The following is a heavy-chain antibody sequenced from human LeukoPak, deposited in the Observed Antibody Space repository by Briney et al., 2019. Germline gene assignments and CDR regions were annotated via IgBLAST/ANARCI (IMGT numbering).Heavy chain of an antibody. Sequence: PSETLSLTYTVSGGSISSYYWSWIRQPPGKGLEWIGCIYYSGSTNYNPSLKSRVTISVDASKSQFSLKLSSVTAADTAVYYCTRRLSNGATLNYFDYWGQGTLVTVSS. CDR1: GGSISSYY. CDR3: TRRLSNGATLNYFDY. D-gene: IGHD4/OR15-4a*01. CDR2: IYYSGST. V-gene: IGHV4-59*01. J-gene: IGHJ4*02.